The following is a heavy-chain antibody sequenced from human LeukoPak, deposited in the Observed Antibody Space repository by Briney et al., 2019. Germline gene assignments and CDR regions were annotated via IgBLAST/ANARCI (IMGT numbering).Heavy chain of an antibody. CDR1: GFTFSSYS. D-gene: IGHD3-10*01. CDR2: ISSSISYI. Sequence: GGSLRLSCAASGFTFSSYSMNWVRQAPGKGLEWVSSISSSISYIYYADSVKGRFTISRDNAKNSLYLQMNSLRAEDTAVYYGARDLDRAWERLYGSDEFDYWGQGTLVTVSS. V-gene: IGHV3-21*01. CDR3: ARDLDRAWERLYGSDEFDY. J-gene: IGHJ4*02.